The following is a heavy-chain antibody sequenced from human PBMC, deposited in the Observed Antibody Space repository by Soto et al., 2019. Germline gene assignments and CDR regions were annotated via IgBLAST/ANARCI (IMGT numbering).Heavy chain of an antibody. CDR1: EFTFSNYG. V-gene: IGHV3-33*01. Sequence: QVQLVESGGGVVQPGRSLRLSCAASEFTFSNYGMHWVRQAPGKGLEWVAVILNDGSNRYHADSVKDRFTISRDNSKNTLYLQMNSLRAEDTAVYYCSRDDEYSGNGMDVWGQWTTFTVS. D-gene: IGHD3-10*01. CDR3: SRDDEYSGNGMDV. CDR2: ILNDGSNR. J-gene: IGHJ6*02.